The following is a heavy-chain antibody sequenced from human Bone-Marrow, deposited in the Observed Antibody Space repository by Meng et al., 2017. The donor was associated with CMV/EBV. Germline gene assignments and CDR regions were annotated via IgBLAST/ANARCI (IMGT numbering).Heavy chain of an antibody. CDR3: ARVNSSGSGWYNYYYYYGMDV. J-gene: IGHJ6*02. CDR2: ISWNSGSI. D-gene: IGHD6-19*01. Sequence: SLKISCAASGFTFDDYAMHWVRQAPGKGLEWVSGISWNSGSIGYADSVKGRFTISRDNAKNSLYLQMNSLRAEDTAVYYCARVNSSGSGWYNYYYYYGMDVWGQGTTVTVSS. V-gene: IGHV3-9*01. CDR1: GFTFDDYA.